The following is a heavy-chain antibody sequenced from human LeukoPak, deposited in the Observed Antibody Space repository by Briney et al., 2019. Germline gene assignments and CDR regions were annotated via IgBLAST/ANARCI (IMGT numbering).Heavy chain of an antibody. CDR2: ISYDGSNK. CDR1: GFTFSSYA. J-gene: IGHJ4*02. CDR3: AREESYYFDY. D-gene: IGHD2/OR15-2a*01. Sequence: GGSLRLSCAASGFTFSSYAMHWVRQAPGKGLEWVAVISYDGSNKYYADSVKGRFTVSRDNSKNTLYLQMNSLRAEDTAVYYCAREESYYFDYWGQGTLVTVSS. V-gene: IGHV3-30-3*01.